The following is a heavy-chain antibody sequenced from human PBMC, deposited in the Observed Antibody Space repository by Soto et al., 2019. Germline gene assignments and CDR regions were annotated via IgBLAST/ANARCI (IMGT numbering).Heavy chain of an antibody. CDR1: GLSLTTSGVG. D-gene: IGHD3-10*01. V-gene: IGHV2-5*02. CDR2: IYWDNDK. CDR3: TQGGSGSYYCMDV. Sequence: QITLKESGPTLVKPTQTLTLTCTFSGLSLTTSGVGVSWIRQPPGKALEWLAVIYWDNDKRFSPSLKTRLTIARDTYKNQVILTKTNIDPVDTDTYYCTQGGSGSYYCMDVWGQGTTGTVSS. J-gene: IGHJ6*02.